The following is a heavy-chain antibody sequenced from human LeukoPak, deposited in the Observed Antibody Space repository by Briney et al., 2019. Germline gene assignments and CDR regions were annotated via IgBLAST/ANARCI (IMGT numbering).Heavy chain of an antibody. J-gene: IGHJ4*02. CDR3: TRESLSSSWYHFDY. V-gene: IGHV3-73*01. CDR1: GFTFSGSA. CDR2: IRSKANSYAT. D-gene: IGHD6-13*01. Sequence: PGGSLKLSCAASGFTFSGSAMHWVRQASGKGPEWVGRIRSKANSYATAYAASVKGRFTISRDDSKNTAYLQMNSLKTEDTAVYYCTRESLSSSWYHFDYWGQGTLVTVSS.